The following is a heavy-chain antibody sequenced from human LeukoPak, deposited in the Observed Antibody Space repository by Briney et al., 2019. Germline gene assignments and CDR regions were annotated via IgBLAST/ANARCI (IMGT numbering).Heavy chain of an antibody. CDR3: AKASHAGYDSSGEFDY. D-gene: IGHD3-22*01. Sequence: GGSLRLSCAASGFTFSSYWMSWVRQAPGKGLEWVANIKQDGSEKYYVDSVKGRFTISRDNSKNTLYLQMNSLRAEDTAVYYCAKASHAGYDSSGEFDYWGQGTLVTVSS. CDR2: IKQDGSEK. V-gene: IGHV3-7*01. CDR1: GFTFSSYW. J-gene: IGHJ4*02.